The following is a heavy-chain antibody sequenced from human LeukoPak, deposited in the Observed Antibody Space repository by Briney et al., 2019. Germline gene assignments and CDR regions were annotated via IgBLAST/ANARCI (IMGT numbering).Heavy chain of an antibody. J-gene: IGHJ5*02. D-gene: IGHD2-15*01. CDR1: GFTFSSYA. Sequence: GGSLRLSCAASGFTFSSYAMSWVRQAPGKGLEWVSAISGSGGSTYYADSVKGRFTISRDNSKSTLYLQMNSLRAEDTAVYYCGRDLWPVAPHWFDPWGQGSLVTVSS. CDR3: GRDLWPVAPHWFDP. V-gene: IGHV3-23*01. CDR2: ISGSGGST.